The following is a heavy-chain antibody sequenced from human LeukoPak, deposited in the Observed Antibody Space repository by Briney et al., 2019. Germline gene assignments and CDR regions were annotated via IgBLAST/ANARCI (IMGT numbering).Heavy chain of an antibody. CDR1: GYTFTGYY. V-gene: IGHV1-2*02. CDR2: INPNSGGT. D-gene: IGHD6-19*01. Sequence: EASVKVSCKASGYTFTGYYMHWVRQAPGQGLEWMGWINPNSGGTNYAQKFQGRVTMTRDTSISTAYMELSRLRSEDTAVYYCARDRPEYSSGWFYYYYYYMDVWGKGTTVTVSS. J-gene: IGHJ6*03. CDR3: ARDRPEYSSGWFYYYYYYMDV.